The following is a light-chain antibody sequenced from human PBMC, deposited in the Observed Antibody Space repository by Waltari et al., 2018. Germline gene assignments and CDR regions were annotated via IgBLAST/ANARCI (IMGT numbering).Light chain of an antibody. V-gene: IGKV1-39*01. CDR3: QQSYNLPRT. CDR1: QNIINY. CDR2: TAS. J-gene: IGKJ1*01. Sequence: DIQMTQSPSSLSASVGDRVTITCRASQNIINYLNWDQQIPGKDPKSLIYTASSLKNGVPSRCSGSGSGTEFTLTISSLQPEEFATYYCQQSYNLPRTFGQGTKVEIK.